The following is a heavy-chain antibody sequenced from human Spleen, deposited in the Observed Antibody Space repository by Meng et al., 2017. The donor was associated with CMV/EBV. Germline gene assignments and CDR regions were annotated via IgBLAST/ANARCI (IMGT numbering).Heavy chain of an antibody. V-gene: IGHV3-73*01. CDR1: GFTFSGSA. Sequence: KLSCAACGFTFSGSAMHWVRQASGKGLEWVGRIRSKANSSATAYAASVKGRFTISRDDSKNTAYLQMNSLKTEDTAVYYCTRHDSDYWGQGTLVTVSS. J-gene: IGHJ4*02. D-gene: IGHD3-22*01. CDR2: IRSKANSSAT. CDR3: TRHDSDY.